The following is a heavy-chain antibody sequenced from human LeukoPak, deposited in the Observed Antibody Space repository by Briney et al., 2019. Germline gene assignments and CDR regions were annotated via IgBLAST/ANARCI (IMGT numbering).Heavy chain of an antibody. J-gene: IGHJ4*02. V-gene: IGHV4-39*07. Sequence: SETLSLTCSVSGGSIMSTSYYWGWIRQPPGKALEWIGNIFYSGSTYYSPSLKSRVTISVDTSKNQFSLKLSSVTAADTAVYYCARLRWTGYFDYWGQGTLVTVSS. CDR3: ARLRWTGYFDY. CDR2: IFYSGST. D-gene: IGHD3/OR15-3a*01. CDR1: GGSIMSTSYY.